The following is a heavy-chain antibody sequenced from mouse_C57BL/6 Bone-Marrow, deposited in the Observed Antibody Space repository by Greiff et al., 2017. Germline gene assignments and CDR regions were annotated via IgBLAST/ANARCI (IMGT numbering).Heavy chain of an antibody. D-gene: IGHD1-1*01. Sequence: EVKLQESGPELVKPGASVKMSCKASGYTFTDYNMHWVKQSHGKSLEWIGYINPNNGGTSYNQKFKGKATLTVNKSSSTAYMELRSLTSEDSAVYYCARGVYYGSSYWYFDVWGTGTTVTVTA. J-gene: IGHJ1*03. CDR3: ARGVYYGSSYWYFDV. CDR1: GYTFTDYN. V-gene: IGHV1-22*01. CDR2: INPNNGGT.